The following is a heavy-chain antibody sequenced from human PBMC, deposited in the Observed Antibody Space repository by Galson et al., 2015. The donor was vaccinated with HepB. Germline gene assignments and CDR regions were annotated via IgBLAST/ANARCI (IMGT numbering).Heavy chain of an antibody. V-gene: IGHV4-59*01. Sequence: TLSLTCIVSGASISTYYWSLIRQPPGKGLEFIGYIYYNGNTNYNPSLKSRVTISADTSRNYFSLKLSSVTAADTAVYYCARAEDYYDSSGAFLDSWFDPWGQGTLVTVSS. D-gene: IGHD3-22*01. J-gene: IGHJ5*02. CDR3: ARAEDYYDSSGAFLDSWFDP. CDR1: GASISTYY. CDR2: IYYNGNT.